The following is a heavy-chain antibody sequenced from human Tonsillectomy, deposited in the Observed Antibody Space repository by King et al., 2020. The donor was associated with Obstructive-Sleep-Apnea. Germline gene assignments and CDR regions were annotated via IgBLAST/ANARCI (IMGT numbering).Heavy chain of an antibody. V-gene: IGHV3-48*04. CDR1: GFTFSSYS. J-gene: IGHJ4*02. Sequence: LVESGGGLVQPGGSLRLSCAASGFTFSSYSMNWVRLAPGKGLEWVSYISSSTTTIYYADSVKGRFTISRDNAKNSRYQQMNSLRADDTAVYYCARSSLYDYWGQGTLVTVSS. CDR2: ISSSTTTI. CDR3: ARSSLYDY. D-gene: IGHD6-13*01.